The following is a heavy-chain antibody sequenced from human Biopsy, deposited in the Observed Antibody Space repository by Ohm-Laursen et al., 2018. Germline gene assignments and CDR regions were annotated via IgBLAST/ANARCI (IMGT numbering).Heavy chain of an antibody. CDR1: GFSFTGYY. Sequence: SVKVSCKASGFSFTGYYIHWVRQAPGQGLEWMGWISPKSSGTNYAQKFQGNITMTKNTSMSTAYMEMSRLRSDDTAVYYCALQSVAQMKNFDYWGQGTLVTVSS. CDR3: ALQSVAQMKNFDY. J-gene: IGHJ4*02. V-gene: IGHV1-2*02. D-gene: IGHD6-19*01. CDR2: ISPKSSGT.